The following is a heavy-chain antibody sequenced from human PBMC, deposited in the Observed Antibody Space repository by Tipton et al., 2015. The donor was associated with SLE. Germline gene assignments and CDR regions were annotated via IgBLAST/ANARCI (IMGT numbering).Heavy chain of an antibody. Sequence: SLRLSYAASGFTFSSYGMHWVRQAPGKGLEWVAFIRYDGSNKYYADSVKGRFTISRDNSKNTLYLQMNSLRAEDTAVYYCAILGYCSSTSCYAGEGVFDYWGQGTLVTVSS. CDR2: IRYDGSNK. V-gene: IGHV3-30*02. CDR3: AILGYCSSTSCYAGEGVFDY. CDR1: GFTFSSYG. J-gene: IGHJ4*02. D-gene: IGHD2-2*01.